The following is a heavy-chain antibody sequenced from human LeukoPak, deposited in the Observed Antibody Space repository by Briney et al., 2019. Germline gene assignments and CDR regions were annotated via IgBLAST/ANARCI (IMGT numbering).Heavy chain of an antibody. D-gene: IGHD2/OR15-2a*01. Sequence: GASVKDSCKASRYTFTSYGISWVRQAPGQGLDGMGWVSAYSRNTNDAEKFKARVIMTTDTSTSTAYTDLRSLISDATAVYYCARAGYEKLIAGPYFWGHGTLVTVSS. CDR3: ARAGYEKLIAGPYF. CDR1: RYTFTSYG. CDR2: VSAYSRNT. J-gene: IGHJ4*01. V-gene: IGHV1-18*01.